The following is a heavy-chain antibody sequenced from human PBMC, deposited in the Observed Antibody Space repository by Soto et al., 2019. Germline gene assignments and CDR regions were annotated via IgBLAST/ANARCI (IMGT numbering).Heavy chain of an antibody. Sequence: EVQLLESGGGLVQPGGSLRLSCAASGFTFSTYAMSWVRQAPGKGLEWVSGISNSGGNTYYADSVKGRFTISRDKSKSTLYLQMNSLRAEDTAVYYCAKDPYYDSGSHPPDYWGQGTLVTVSS. J-gene: IGHJ4*02. CDR3: AKDPYYDSGSHPPDY. D-gene: IGHD3-10*01. CDR2: ISNSGGNT. V-gene: IGHV3-23*01. CDR1: GFTFSTYA.